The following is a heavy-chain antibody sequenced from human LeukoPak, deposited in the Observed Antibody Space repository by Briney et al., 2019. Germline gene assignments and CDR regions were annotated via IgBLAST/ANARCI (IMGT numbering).Heavy chain of an antibody. V-gene: IGHV3-33*01. CDR2: IWPDGSYK. CDR1: GFTFSTYG. CDR3: ARPPRGFGELLSDY. D-gene: IGHD3-10*01. Sequence: GGSLRLSCATSGFTFSTYGIHWVRQAPGKGLEWVAAIWPDGSYKYYADSVKGRFTISRDNSKNSLYLQMNSLRTEDTALYYCARPPRGFGELLSDYWGQGTLVTVSS. J-gene: IGHJ4*02.